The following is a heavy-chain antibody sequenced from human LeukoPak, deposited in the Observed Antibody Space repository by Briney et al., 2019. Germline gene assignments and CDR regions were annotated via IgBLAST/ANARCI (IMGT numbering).Heavy chain of an antibody. CDR2: ISNSGSDI. Sequence: GGSLRLSCAGSGFTFSLYSMHWVRQAPGKGLEWVSSISNSGSDIYYRDSVKGRFTISRDNAKNSLDLHLNSLRAEDTAVYYCAREDGYSDSSEFDYWGQGTLVLVSS. CDR3: AREDGYSDSSEFDY. J-gene: IGHJ4*02. CDR1: GFTFSLYS. V-gene: IGHV3-21*01. D-gene: IGHD5-24*01.